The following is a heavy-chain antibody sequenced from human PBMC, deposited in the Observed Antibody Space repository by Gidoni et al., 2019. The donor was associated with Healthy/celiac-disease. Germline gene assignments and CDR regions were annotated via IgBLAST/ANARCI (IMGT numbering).Heavy chain of an antibody. J-gene: IGHJ4*02. D-gene: IGHD6-19*01. V-gene: IGHV4-39*07. CDR3: ARTVAGGYYFDY. CDR2: IYYSGST. CDR1: GCSISSSSYY. Sequence: QLQLQESGPGLVKPSETLSLTCTVSGCSISSSSYYWGWIRQPPGKGLEWIGSIYYSGSTYYNPSLKSRVTISVDTSKNQFSLKLSSVTAADTAVYYCARTVAGGYYFDYWGQGTLVTVSS.